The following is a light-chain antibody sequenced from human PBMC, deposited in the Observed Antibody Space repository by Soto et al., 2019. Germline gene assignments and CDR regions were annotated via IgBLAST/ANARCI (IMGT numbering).Light chain of an antibody. V-gene: IGKV3-20*01. CDR3: QQYGSSPLT. CDR1: QSCSSY. Sequence: EIVLTQSPGTLSLSPGERATLSCRASQSCSSYLAWYQQKPGQAPRLLMYGASSRATGTPDRFSGSGSGTDFTLTISRLEPEDFAVYYCQQYGSSPLTFGEGTKVDIK. CDR2: GAS. J-gene: IGKJ4*01.